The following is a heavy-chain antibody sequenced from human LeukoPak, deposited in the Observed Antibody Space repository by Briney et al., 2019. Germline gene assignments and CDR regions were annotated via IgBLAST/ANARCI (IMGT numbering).Heavy chain of an antibody. CDR1: GFTFSSYG. V-gene: IGHV3-30*18. D-gene: IGHD6-19*01. J-gene: IGHJ3*02. Sequence: GGSLRLSCAASGFTFSSYGMHWVRQAPSKGLEWVAVISYDGSNKYYADSVKGRFTISRDNSKSTLYLQMNSLRAEDTAVYYCAKAWQWLFDAFDIWGQGTMVTVSS. CDR3: AKAWQWLFDAFDI. CDR2: ISYDGSNK.